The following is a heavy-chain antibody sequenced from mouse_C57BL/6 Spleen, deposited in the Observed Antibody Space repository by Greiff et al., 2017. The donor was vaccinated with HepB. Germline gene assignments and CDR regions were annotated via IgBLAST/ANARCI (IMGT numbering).Heavy chain of an antibody. J-gene: IGHJ3*01. Sequence: EVNVVESGGGLVKPGGSLKLSCAASGFTFSSYAMSWVRQTPEKRLEWVATISDGGSYTYYPDNVKGRFTISRDNAKNNLYLQMSHLKSEETAMYYCARDQKGYGNYPWFAYWGQGTLVTVSA. CDR3: ARDQKGYGNYPWFAY. CDR2: ISDGGSYT. D-gene: IGHD2-1*01. V-gene: IGHV5-4*01. CDR1: GFTFSSYA.